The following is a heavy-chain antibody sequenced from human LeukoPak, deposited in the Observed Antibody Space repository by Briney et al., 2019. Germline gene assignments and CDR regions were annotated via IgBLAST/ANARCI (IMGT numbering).Heavy chain of an antibody. CDR2: IIPIFGTA. CDR3: ARGQNYDFWSGYSGAFFDY. CDR1: GGTFSSYA. D-gene: IGHD3-3*01. Sequence: ASVKVSCKASGGTFSSYAISWVRQAPGQGLEWMGGIIPIFGTANYAQKFQGRVTITTDESTSTAYMELSSLRSEDTAVYYCARGQNYDFWSGYSGAFFDYWGQGTLVTVSS. J-gene: IGHJ4*02. V-gene: IGHV1-69*05.